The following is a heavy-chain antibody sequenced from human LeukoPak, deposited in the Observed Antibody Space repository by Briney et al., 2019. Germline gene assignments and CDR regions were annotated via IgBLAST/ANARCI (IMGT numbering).Heavy chain of an antibody. Sequence: ASVKVSCKASGYTFTGYYMHWVRQAPGQGLEWMGWINPNSGGTNYAQKFQGRVTMARDTSISTAYMELSRLRSDDTAVYSCARETKAQQRVPRGTLFDYWGQGTLVTVSS. J-gene: IGHJ4*02. D-gene: IGHD6-13*01. CDR2: INPNSGGT. V-gene: IGHV1-2*02. CDR3: ARETKAQQRVPRGTLFDY. CDR1: GYTFTGYY.